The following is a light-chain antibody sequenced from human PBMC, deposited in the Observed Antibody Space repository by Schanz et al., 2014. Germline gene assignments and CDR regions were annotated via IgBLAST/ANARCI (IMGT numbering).Light chain of an antibody. V-gene: IGLV1-44*01. CDR1: SSNIGSNI. J-gene: IGLJ2*01. Sequence: QSALTQPPSASGAPGQRVTISCSGSSSNIGSNIVTWYQHLPGTAPKLLIYSNDQRPSGVPDRFSGSKSGTSASLAISGLQSEDEADFYCAAWDDSLNGLLFGGGTKLPS. CDR3: AAWDDSLNGLL. CDR2: SND.